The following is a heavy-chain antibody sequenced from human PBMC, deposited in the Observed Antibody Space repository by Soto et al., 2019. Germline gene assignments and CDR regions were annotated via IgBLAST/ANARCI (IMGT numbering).Heavy chain of an antibody. CDR1: GFTFSDYY. CDR2: ISSSSYT. CDR3: ARDLGYCSGGSCYGIYRY. V-gene: IGHV3-11*05. Sequence: GGSLRLSCAASGFTFSDYYMSWIRQAPGKGLEWVSYISSSSYTNYADSVKGRFTISRDNAKNSLYLQMNSLRAEDTAVYYCARDLGYCSGGSCYGIYRYWGQGTLVTVSS. J-gene: IGHJ4*02. D-gene: IGHD2-15*01.